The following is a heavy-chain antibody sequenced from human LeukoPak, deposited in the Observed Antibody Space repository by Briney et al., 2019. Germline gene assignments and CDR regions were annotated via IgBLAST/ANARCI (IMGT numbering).Heavy chain of an antibody. V-gene: IGHV3-7*03. Sequence: PGGSLRLSCATSGFIFSNYWMSWVRQAPGKGLEWVANIKQDGSETYYVDSVKGRFTISRDISKNTLYLQMNSLRAEDTAVYYCARVLSGRGSLYSYYYYMDVWGKGTTVTISS. CDR2: IKQDGSET. CDR1: GFIFSNYW. CDR3: ARVLSGRGSLYSYYYYMDV. D-gene: IGHD3-10*01. J-gene: IGHJ6*03.